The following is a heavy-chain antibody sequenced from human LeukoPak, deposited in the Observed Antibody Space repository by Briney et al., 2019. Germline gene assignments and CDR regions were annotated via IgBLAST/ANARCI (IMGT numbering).Heavy chain of an antibody. Sequence: PSETLSLTCTVSGDSISSSSYYWGWIRQPPGKGLEWIGSIYYSGRTYYNPSLKSRVTISVDTSKNQLSLKLSSVTAADTAVYYCARAELELPRNPGTISQYYFDYWGQGTLVTVSS. CDR3: ARAELELPRNPGTISQYYFDY. CDR1: GDSISSSSYY. J-gene: IGHJ4*02. D-gene: IGHD1-7*01. CDR2: IYYSGRT. V-gene: IGHV4-39*01.